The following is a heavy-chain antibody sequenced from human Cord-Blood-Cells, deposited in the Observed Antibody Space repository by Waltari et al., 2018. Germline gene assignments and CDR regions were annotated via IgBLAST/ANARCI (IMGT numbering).Heavy chain of an antibody. J-gene: IGHJ6*02. CDR2: INHSGST. Sequence: QVQLQQWGAGLLKPSETLSLTCAVYGGSFSGYYWRWIRQPPGKGLEWIGEINHSGSTNYNPSLKSRVTISVDTSKNQFSRKLSSVTAADTAVYYCARVYYDYVYGMDVWGQGTTVTVSS. CDR3: ARVYYDYVYGMDV. V-gene: IGHV4-34*01. D-gene: IGHD3-16*01. CDR1: GGSFSGYY.